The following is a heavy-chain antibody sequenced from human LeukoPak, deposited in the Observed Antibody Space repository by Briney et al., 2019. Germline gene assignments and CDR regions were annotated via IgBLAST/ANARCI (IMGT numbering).Heavy chain of an antibody. CDR3: ARAKPYDNNGYSPELRY. J-gene: IGHJ4*02. CDR2: ISAYNGNT. Sequence: AASVKVSCKASGYTFTSYGISWVRQAPGQGLEWMGWISAYNGNTNYAQKLQGRVTMTTDTSTSTAYMELRSLRSDDTAVYYCARAKPYDNNGYSPELRYWGQGTLVTVS. CDR1: GYTFTSYG. V-gene: IGHV1-18*01. D-gene: IGHD3-22*01.